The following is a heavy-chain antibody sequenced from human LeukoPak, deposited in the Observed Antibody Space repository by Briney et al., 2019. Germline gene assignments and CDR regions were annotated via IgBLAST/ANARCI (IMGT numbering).Heavy chain of an antibody. CDR2: IYYSGST. Sequence: SETLSLTCTVSGGSISSYYWSWIRQPPGKGLEWIGYIYYSGSTNYNPSLKSRVSISVDTSKNQFSLKLSSVTAADTAVYYCARDSGVGFSYYYYYGMDVWGQGTTFTPSS. CDR1: GGSISSYY. V-gene: IGHV4-59*01. D-gene: IGHD2-15*01. J-gene: IGHJ6*02. CDR3: ARDSGVGFSYYYYYGMDV.